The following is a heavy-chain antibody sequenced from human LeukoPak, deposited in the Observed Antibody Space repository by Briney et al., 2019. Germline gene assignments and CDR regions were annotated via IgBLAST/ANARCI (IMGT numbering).Heavy chain of an antibody. V-gene: IGHV4-34*01. D-gene: IGHD3-10*01. CDR1: GGSFSAYY. CDR2: IYHSGST. Sequence: SETLSLTCAVYGGSFSAYYWNWIRQPPGKGLEWIGEIYHSGSTNYNPSLKSRVTISVDKSKNQFSLKLSSVTAADTAVYYCARAGGFGELSPIDYWGQGTLVTVSS. J-gene: IGHJ4*02. CDR3: ARAGGFGELSPIDY.